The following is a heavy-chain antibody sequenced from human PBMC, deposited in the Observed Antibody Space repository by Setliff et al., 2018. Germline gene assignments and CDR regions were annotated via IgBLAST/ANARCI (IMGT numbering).Heavy chain of an antibody. J-gene: IGHJ6*03. CDR3: ARESVVVVTTTNYYYYIDV. CDR1: GGAFSNYG. CDR2: IIPIFGTT. D-gene: IGHD2-21*02. Sequence: VSCKASGGAFSNYGITWVRQAPGQGLEWMGGIIPIFGTTTYAQKFLGRVTITTDESSSTGYMELSSLRSEDTAVYFCARESVVVVTTTNYYYYIDVWGEGTTVTSP. V-gene: IGHV1-69*05.